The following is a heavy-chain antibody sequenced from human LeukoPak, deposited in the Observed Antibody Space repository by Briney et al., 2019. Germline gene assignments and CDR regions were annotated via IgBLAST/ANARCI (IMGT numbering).Heavy chain of an antibody. CDR3: ARDLLWKGPTSGMDV. CDR1: GFTFSSYE. Sequence: GGSLTLSCAASGFTFSSYEMNWVRQAPGKGLEWVSYISSSGSTIYYADSVKGRFTISRDNAKNSLYLQMNSLRAEDTAVYYCARDLLWKGPTSGMDVWGKGTTVTVSS. V-gene: IGHV3-48*03. D-gene: IGHD5-12*01. J-gene: IGHJ6*04. CDR2: ISSSGSTI.